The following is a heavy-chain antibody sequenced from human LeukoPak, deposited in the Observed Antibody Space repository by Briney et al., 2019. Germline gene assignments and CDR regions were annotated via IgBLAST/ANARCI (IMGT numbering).Heavy chain of an antibody. J-gene: IGHJ4*02. Sequence: GGSLRLSWAASGFTVSSNYMSWVRQAPGKGLEWVSVTYSNGRTYYADSVKGRFTISRDISKNTLYLQMNSLRAEDTAVYYCARILDSAWGELGYWGQGTLVTVSS. CDR1: GFTVSSNY. CDR2: TYSNGRT. CDR3: ARILDSAWGELGY. V-gene: IGHV3-53*01. D-gene: IGHD6-19*01.